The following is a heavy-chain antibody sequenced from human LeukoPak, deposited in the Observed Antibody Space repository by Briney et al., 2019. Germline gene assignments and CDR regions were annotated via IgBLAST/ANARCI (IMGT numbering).Heavy chain of an antibody. J-gene: IGHJ4*02. V-gene: IGHV1-3*01. D-gene: IGHD6-19*01. CDR1: GYTFTSYA. Sequence: ASVKVSCKASGYTFTSYAMHWVRQAPGQRLEWMGWINAGNGNTKYSQKFQGRVTITRDTSASTAYMELSSLRSEGTAVYYCARGGSSGWYAFIDYWGQGTLVTVSS. CDR3: ARGGSSGWYAFIDY. CDR2: INAGNGNT.